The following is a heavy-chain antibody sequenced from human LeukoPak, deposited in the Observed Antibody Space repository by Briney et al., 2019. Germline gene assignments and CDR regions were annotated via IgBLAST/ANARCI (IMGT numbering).Heavy chain of an antibody. Sequence: GGSLRLPCAASGFTFSGYWMNWVRQAPGKGLEWVANIKQDGSETYYVDSVKGRFTISRDNAKNSLYLQMNSLRAEDTAVYYCAKGAMVAANIFDYWGQGTLVTVSS. J-gene: IGHJ4*02. V-gene: IGHV3-7*01. CDR2: IKQDGSET. CDR3: AKGAMVAANIFDY. CDR1: GFTFSGYW. D-gene: IGHD2-15*01.